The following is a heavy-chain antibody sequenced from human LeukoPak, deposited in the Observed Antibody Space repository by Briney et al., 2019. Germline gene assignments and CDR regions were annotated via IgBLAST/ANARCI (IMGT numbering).Heavy chain of an antibody. Sequence: GSLRLSCAASGFTFSSYGMHWVRQAPGKGLEWVAFIRYDGSNKYYADSVKGRFTISRDNSKNTLYLQMNSLRAEDTAVYYCAKKPGSAYYYDSSGPDYWGQGTLVTVSS. V-gene: IGHV3-30*02. J-gene: IGHJ4*02. CDR1: GFTFSSYG. D-gene: IGHD3-22*01. CDR3: AKKPGSAYYYDSSGPDY. CDR2: IRYDGSNK.